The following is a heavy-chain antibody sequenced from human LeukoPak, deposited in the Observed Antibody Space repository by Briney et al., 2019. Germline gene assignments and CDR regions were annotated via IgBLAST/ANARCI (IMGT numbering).Heavy chain of an antibody. Sequence: SQTLSLTCAISGDSVSSNSAAWNWIRQSPSRGLEWLGRTYYRSKWYNDYAVSVKSRITINPDTSKNQFSLQLNSVTPEDTAVYYCASSTPSDTAMDPNAFDIWGQGTMVTVSS. CDR2: TYYRSKWYN. V-gene: IGHV6-1*01. D-gene: IGHD5-18*01. CDR3: ASSTPSDTAMDPNAFDI. J-gene: IGHJ3*02. CDR1: GDSVSSNSAA.